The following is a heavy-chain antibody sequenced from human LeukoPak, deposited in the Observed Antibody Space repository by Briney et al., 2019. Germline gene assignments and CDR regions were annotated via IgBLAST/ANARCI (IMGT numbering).Heavy chain of an antibody. Sequence: PSETLSLTCTVSGDSISSADSFWIWIRQPPGKGLEWIGYIFYRGYTYYNPSLKSRLNISVDTSKIQFSLKLSSVTAADTAVYYCARGRYFDWPLEGRAYFDSWGQGTLVTVSS. D-gene: IGHD3-9*01. CDR1: GDSISSADSF. CDR2: IFYRGYT. V-gene: IGHV4-30-4*01. J-gene: IGHJ4*02. CDR3: ARGRYFDWPLEGRAYFDS.